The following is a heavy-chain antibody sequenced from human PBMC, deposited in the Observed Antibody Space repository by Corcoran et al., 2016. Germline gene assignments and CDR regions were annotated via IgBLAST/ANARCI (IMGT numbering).Heavy chain of an antibody. CDR3: TRAECDFWSGYPYY. V-gene: IGHV3-49*05. D-gene: IGHD3-3*01. CDR2: IRSKAYGGKT. Sequence: EVQLVESGGGLVKPGRSLRLSCTASGFTFGDYAMSWFSQAPGKGLEWVGFIRSKAYGGKTEYAASVKGRFTISRDDSKSIAYLQMNSLKTEDTAVYYCTRAECDFWSGYPYYWGQGTLVTVSS. J-gene: IGHJ4*02. CDR1: GFTFGDYA.